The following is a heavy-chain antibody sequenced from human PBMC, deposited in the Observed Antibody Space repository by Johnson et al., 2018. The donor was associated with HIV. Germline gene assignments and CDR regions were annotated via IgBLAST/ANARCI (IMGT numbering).Heavy chain of an antibody. J-gene: IGHJ3*02. V-gene: IGHV3-73*01. D-gene: IGHD1-7*01. CDR2: IRSKAFSYST. CDR1: GFTFSSYA. CDR3: TGTTLFRGRTTSGAFDI. Sequence: EVQLVESGGGVVQPGRSLRLSCAASGFTFSSYAMHWVRQTSGKGLEWVGRIRSKAFSYSTAYTASLQGRLNISRDDSKNTAYLQMNSLKTEDTGVYYCTGTTLFRGRTTSGAFDIWGRGTVVTVSS.